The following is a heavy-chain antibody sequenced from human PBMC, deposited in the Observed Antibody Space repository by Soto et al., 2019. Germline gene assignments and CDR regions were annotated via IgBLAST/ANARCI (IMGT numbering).Heavy chain of an antibody. CDR1: GGSFSVYY. Sequence: PSETLSLTCAVYGGSFSVYYWSWICKPQGKGLEWIGEINHSGSTNYNPSLKSRVTISVDTSKNQFSLKLSSATAADTAVYYCARGPIITDYYSYYYYYMDVWGKGTTVTVSS. D-gene: IGHD1-26*01. CDR3: ARGPIITDYYSYYYYYMDV. J-gene: IGHJ6*03. CDR2: INHSGST. V-gene: IGHV4-34*01.